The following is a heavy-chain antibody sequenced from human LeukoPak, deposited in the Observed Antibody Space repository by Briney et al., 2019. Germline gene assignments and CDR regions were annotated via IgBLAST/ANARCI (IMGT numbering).Heavy chain of an antibody. J-gene: IGHJ6*02. CDR2: MSSDGNAM. D-gene: IGHD2-2*01. V-gene: IGHV3-30-3*01. Sequence: GRSLRLSCAASGFTFTAYLIHWVRQAPGKGLEWVAVMSSDGNAMFYADSVKGRFTISRDNSKNTLYLQMNSLGAEDTAVYYCAGTKLGRSYGMDVWGQGTTVTVSS. CDR1: GFTFTAYL. CDR3: AGTKLGRSYGMDV.